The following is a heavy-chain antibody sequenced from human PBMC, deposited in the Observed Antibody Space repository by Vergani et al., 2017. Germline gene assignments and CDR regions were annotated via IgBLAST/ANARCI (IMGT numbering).Heavy chain of an antibody. D-gene: IGHD2-15*01. V-gene: IGHV1-69*06. CDR2: IIPIFGTA. Sequence: QVQLVQSGAEVKKPGSSVKVSCKASGGPFSSYAISWVRQAPGQGLEWLGGIIPIFGTANYAQKFQGGVTITADKSTSTAYMELSSLRSEDTAVYYCARARQAIDIWAHGAAGGWFDPWGQGTLVTVSS. CDR1: GGPFSSYA. J-gene: IGHJ5*02. CDR3: ARARQAIDIWAHGAAGGWFDP.